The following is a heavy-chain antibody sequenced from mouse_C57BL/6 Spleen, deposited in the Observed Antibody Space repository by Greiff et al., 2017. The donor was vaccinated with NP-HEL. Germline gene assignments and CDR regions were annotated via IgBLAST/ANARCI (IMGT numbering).Heavy chain of an antibody. V-gene: IGHV5-6*01. D-gene: IGHD4-1*01. CDR1: GFTFSSYG. CDR2: ISSGGSYT. Sequence: EVKLVESGGDLVKPGGSLKLSCAASGFTFSSYGMSWVRQTPDKRLEWVATISSGGSYTYYPDSVKGRFTISRDNAKNTLYLQMSSLKSEDTAMYYCARLNELGRFAYWGQGTLVTVSA. CDR3: ARLNELGRFAY. J-gene: IGHJ3*01.